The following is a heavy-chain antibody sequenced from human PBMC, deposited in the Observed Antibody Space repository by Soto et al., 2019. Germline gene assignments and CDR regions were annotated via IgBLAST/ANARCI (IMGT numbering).Heavy chain of an antibody. CDR1: GVSISSNYY. CDR2: ISHIGSV. D-gene: IGHD6-19*01. V-gene: IGHV4-4*02. CDR3: VRSFGWYAIDY. Sequence: QVLLQESGPGLVQPSGTLSLSCAVSGVSISSNYYWGWVRQSPGKGLEWLGDISHIGSVNYSPSLISRVTISMDRSENQFSLKRNSVTVAHTAVYYCVRSFGWYAIDYWGQGTLVIVSS. J-gene: IGHJ4*02.